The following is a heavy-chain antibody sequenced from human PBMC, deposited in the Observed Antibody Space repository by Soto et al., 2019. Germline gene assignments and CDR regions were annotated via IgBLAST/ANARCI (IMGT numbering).Heavy chain of an antibody. J-gene: IGHJ4*01. D-gene: IGHD6-13*01. V-gene: IGHV1-18*01. CDR1: GYTYTSKG. CDR3: TRDRGIAAAP. CDR2: ISAYNGNT. Sequence: GTSVKVSSKDSGYTYTSKGISWVRQATGQGLEWMGWISAYNGNTNYAQKLQGRVTMTTDTSTSTAYMELRSLRSDDTAVYYCTRDRGIAAAPWGHGSLVPVFS.